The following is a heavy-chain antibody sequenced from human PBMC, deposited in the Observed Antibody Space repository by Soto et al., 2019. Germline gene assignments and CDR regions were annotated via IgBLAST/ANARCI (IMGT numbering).Heavy chain of an antibody. CDR1: GCSMKSYY. CDR2: IFSNGYT. Sequence: PSETLSLTCTVSGCSMKSYYWSWIRQTPGNRLEYIAYIFSNGYTNYNPSLKSRVTISVDTSKNQFSLKLNSVTAADTAVYYCPKATRWFDPWGQGTLVTVSS. V-gene: IGHV4-59*01. CDR3: PKATRWFDP. J-gene: IGHJ5*02.